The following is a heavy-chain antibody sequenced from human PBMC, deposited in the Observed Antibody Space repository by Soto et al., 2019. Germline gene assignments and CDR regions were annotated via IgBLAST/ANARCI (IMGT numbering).Heavy chain of an antibody. V-gene: IGHV4-28*01. CDR1: GYSISSSNW. J-gene: IGHJ4*02. D-gene: IGHD1-26*01. Sequence: SETLSLTCAVSGYSISSSNWWGWIRQPPGKGLEWIGYIYYSGTTYYNPSLKSRVTMSVDTSKNQFSLKPTSVTAVDTAVYYCARREIQGPIDYWGQGTLVTVSS. CDR2: IYYSGTT. CDR3: ARREIQGPIDY.